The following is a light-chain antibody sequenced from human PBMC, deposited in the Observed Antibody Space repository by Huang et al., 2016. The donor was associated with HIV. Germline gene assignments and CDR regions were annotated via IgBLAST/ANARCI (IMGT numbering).Light chain of an antibody. Sequence: EIVMTQSPATLSVSPGERATLSCRASQNVNSNLAWYQQKPGQAPRLLIYGASTRATGLPASVSGSGSGTEFTLTISSLQSEDLAVYYCQQYDNWPPKYTFGQGTKLDIK. V-gene: IGKV3-15*01. CDR1: QNVNSN. CDR2: GAS. CDR3: QQYDNWPPKYT. J-gene: IGKJ2*01.